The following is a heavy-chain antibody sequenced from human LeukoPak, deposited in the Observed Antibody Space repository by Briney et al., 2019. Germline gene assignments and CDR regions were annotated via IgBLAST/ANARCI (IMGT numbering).Heavy chain of an antibody. CDR1: GGSISSSSYY. CDR2: IYYSGST. V-gene: IGHV4-39*01. J-gene: IGHJ1*01. CDR3: GNTVWGEDGGEYFQH. D-gene: IGHD1-26*01. Sequence: SETLSLTCTVSGGSISSSSYYWGWIRQPPGKGLEWIGSIYYSGSTYYNPSLKSRVTISVDTSKNQFSLKLSSVTAADTAVYYCGNTVWGEDGGEYFQHWGQGTLVTVSS.